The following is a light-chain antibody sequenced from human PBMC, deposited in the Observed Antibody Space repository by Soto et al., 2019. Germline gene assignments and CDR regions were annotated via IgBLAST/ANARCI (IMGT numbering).Light chain of an antibody. J-gene: IGKJ1*01. CDR2: AAS. Sequence: AVQMTQSPPSLSASVGDRVTIVCRASQDIRNDLGWYQQKPGSAPKLLIYAASNLQTGVPSRFSGSGSGTDFTLTISSLQPEDFATYYCLQYYNYPRTFGQGTKVEIK. CDR3: LQYYNYPRT. CDR1: QDIRND. V-gene: IGKV1-6*02.